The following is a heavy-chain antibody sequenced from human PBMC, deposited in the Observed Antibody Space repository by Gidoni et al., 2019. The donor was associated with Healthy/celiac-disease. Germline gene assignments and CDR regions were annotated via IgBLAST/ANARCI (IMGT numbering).Heavy chain of an antibody. Sequence: PGQGLEWMGWISAYNGNTNYAQKLQGRVTMTTDTSTSTAYMELRSLRSDDTAVYYCARSVRSSLRFFDYWGQGTLVTVSS. V-gene: IGHV1-18*01. J-gene: IGHJ4*02. CDR2: ISAYNGNT. CDR3: ARSVRSSLRFFDY. D-gene: IGHD6-6*01.